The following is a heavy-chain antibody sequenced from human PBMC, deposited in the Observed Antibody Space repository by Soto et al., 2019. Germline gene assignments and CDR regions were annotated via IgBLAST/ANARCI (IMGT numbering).Heavy chain of an antibody. CDR1: GGSFSGYY. CDR2: INHSGST. J-gene: IGHJ2*01. V-gene: IGHV4-34*01. Sequence: SETLSLTCAVYGGSFSGYYWSWIRQPPGKGLEWIGEINHSGSTNYNPSLKSRVTISVDTSKNQFSLKLSSVTAADTAVYYCAREEGLRKSSWYFDFWGRGTLVT. D-gene: IGHD5-12*01. CDR3: AREEGLRKSSWYFDF.